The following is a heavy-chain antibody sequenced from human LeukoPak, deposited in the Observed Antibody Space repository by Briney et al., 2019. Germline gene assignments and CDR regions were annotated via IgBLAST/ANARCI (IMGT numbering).Heavy chain of an antibody. CDR3: ARDLGYGDYVVYDY. CDR2: ISGSGGST. Sequence: GGSLRLSCAASGFTFSSYAMSWVRQAPGKGLEWVSAISGSGGSTYYADSVKGRFTISRDNSKNTLYLQMNSLRAEDTAVYYCARDLGYGDYVVYDYWGQGTPVTVSS. V-gene: IGHV3-23*01. J-gene: IGHJ4*02. CDR1: GFTFSSYA. D-gene: IGHD4-17*01.